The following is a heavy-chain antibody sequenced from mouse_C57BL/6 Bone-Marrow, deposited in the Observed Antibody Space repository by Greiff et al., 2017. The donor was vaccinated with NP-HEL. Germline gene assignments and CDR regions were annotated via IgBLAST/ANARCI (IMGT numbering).Heavy chain of an antibody. D-gene: IGHD4-1*01. V-gene: IGHV3-6*01. CDR1: GYSITSGYY. J-gene: IGHJ2*01. CDR3: ANWDEYFDY. Sequence: EVKLVESGPGLVKPSQSLSLTCSVTGYSITSGYYWNWIRQFPGNKLEWMGYISYDGSNNYNPSLKNRISITRDTSKNQFFLKLNSVTTEDTATYYCANWDEYFDYWGQGTTLTVSS. CDR2: ISYDGSN.